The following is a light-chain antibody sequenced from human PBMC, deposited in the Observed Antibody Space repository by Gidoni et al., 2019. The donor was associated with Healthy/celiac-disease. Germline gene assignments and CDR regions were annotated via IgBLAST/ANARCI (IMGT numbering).Light chain of an antibody. Sequence: EIVMTQSPATLSVSPGERATLACRASQSVSSYLAWYQQKPGQAPRLLIYVASNRATGIPARFSGSGSGTDFTLTISSLEPEDFAVYYCQQRSNWSFGQGTKLEIK. CDR3: QQRSNWS. J-gene: IGKJ2*01. CDR1: QSVSSY. V-gene: IGKV3-11*01. CDR2: VAS.